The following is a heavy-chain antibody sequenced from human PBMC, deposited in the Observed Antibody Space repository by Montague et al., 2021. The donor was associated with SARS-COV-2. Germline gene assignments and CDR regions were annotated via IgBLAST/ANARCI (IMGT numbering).Heavy chain of an antibody. CDR3: ARDREYCSSASCCDIYYGMDV. D-gene: IGHD2-2*01. CDR2: ISSSGSII. V-gene: IGHV3-48*03. CDR1: GFTFTHYE. Sequence: SLSLSFSASGFTFTHYEMNWVRQAPGKGLEWVSYISSSGSIIYYADSVKGRFTISRDVAKNSLYLQMSSLRAEDTAVYYCARDREYCSSASCCDIYYGMDVWGPGTTVTVSS. J-gene: IGHJ6*02.